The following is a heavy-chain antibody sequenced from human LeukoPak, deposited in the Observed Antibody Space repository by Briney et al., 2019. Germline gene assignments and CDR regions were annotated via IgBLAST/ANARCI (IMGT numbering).Heavy chain of an antibody. CDR1: GYIFTGYY. D-gene: IGHD2-15*01. CDR3: ARDFQNTKWYDGPGYYFDF. J-gene: IGHJ4*02. Sequence: GASVKVSCKASGYIFTGYYMHWVRQAPGQGLEWMGWINPNSGDTNYAQKFQGRVTMTTDTSISTAYMELSRLRSDDTAVYYCARDFQNTKWYDGPGYYFDFWGQGTLVTVSS. V-gene: IGHV1-2*02. CDR2: INPNSGDT.